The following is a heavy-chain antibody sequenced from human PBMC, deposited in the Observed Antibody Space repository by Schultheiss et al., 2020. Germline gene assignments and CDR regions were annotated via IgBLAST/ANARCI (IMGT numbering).Heavy chain of an antibody. CDR3: ARVGVAADAFDI. J-gene: IGHJ3*02. D-gene: IGHD2-15*01. V-gene: IGHV4-61*05. Sequence: SETLSLTCTVSGGSISSSSYYWGWIRQPPGKGLEWIGYIYYSGSTNYNPSLKSRVTISVDTSKNQFSLKLSSVTAADTAVYYCARVGVAADAFDIWGQGTMVTVS. CDR1: GGSISSSSYY. CDR2: IYYSGST.